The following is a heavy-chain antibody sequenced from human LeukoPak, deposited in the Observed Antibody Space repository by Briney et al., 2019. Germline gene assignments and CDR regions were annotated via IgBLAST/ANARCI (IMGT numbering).Heavy chain of an antibody. D-gene: IGHD6-13*01. CDR2: IYYSGST. Sequence: SETPSLTCTVSGGSISSYYWSWIRQPPWKGLEWIGYIYYSGSTNYNPSLKSRVTISVDASKNQFSLKLSSVTAADTAVYYCARKLSSSWYEDAFDIWGQGTMVTVSS. V-gene: IGHV4-59*01. CDR3: ARKLSSSWYEDAFDI. J-gene: IGHJ3*02. CDR1: GGSISSYY.